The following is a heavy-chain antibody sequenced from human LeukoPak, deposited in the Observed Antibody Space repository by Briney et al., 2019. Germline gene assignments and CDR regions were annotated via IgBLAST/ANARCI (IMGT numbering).Heavy chain of an antibody. CDR3: AGVQSGWRSSGWGPFDY. CDR1: GGSISSSNW. V-gene: IGHV4-4*02. D-gene: IGHD6-19*01. J-gene: IGHJ4*02. CDR2: IYHSGST. Sequence: PSGTLSLTCAVSGGSISSSNWWSWVRQPPGKGLEWIGEIYHSGSTNYNPSLKSRVTISVDKSKNQFSLKLSSVTAADTAVYYCAGVQSGWRSSGWGPFDYWGQGTLVTVSS.